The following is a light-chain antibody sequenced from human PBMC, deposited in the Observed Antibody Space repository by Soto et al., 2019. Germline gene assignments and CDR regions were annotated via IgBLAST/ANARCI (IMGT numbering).Light chain of an antibody. V-gene: IGKV3-15*01. Sequence: EIVMTQSPATLSVSPGERATHSCRASQSVRGNLAWYQQKPGQAPRLLIYGASTRATGIPARFSGSGSGTEFTLTISSLQSEDFAVYYCQHYNNWPRTFGQGTKVEIK. J-gene: IGKJ1*01. CDR3: QHYNNWPRT. CDR1: QSVRGN. CDR2: GAS.